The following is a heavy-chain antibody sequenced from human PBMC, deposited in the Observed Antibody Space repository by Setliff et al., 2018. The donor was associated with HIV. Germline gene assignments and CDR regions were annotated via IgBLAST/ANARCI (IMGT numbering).Heavy chain of an antibody. CDR1: GYRFTNYG. Sequence: ASVKVSCKASGYRFTNYGISWVRQAPGQGLEWMAWISPQNGNTEFAQKFHHRVSMTADRSSNIAYMELRSLTFEDTAIYYCARPSHVYDDDGPLGYWGQGTLVTVSS. CDR2: ISPQNGNT. CDR3: ARPSHVYDDDGPLGY. D-gene: IGHD3-16*01. J-gene: IGHJ4*02. V-gene: IGHV1-18*01.